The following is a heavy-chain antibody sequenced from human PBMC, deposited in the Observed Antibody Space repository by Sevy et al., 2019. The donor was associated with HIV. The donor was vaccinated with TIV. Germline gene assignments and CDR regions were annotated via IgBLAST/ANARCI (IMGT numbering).Heavy chain of an antibody. V-gene: IGHV1-18*04. Sequence: ASVKVSCKASGYTFTSYGISWVRQAPGQGLEWMGWISAYNGNTNYAQKLQGRVTMTTDTSTSTAYMELRSLRSDDTAVYYSARESLRTSSPYYFDYWGQGTLVTVSS. CDR1: GYTFTSYG. J-gene: IGHJ4*02. D-gene: IGHD6-6*01. CDR3: ARESLRTSSPYYFDY. CDR2: ISAYNGNT.